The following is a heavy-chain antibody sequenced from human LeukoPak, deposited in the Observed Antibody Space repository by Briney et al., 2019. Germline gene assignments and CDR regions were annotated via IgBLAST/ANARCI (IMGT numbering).Heavy chain of an antibody. Sequence: GGSLRLSCAASGFSFSSYAMHWFRQAPGKGLEWMALISYDASIIYYADSVRGRFTISRDNSKNTLYLQMNSLRAEDTAVYYCAKSHFTMVRGVMLGYWGQGTLVTVSS. CDR2: ISYDASII. V-gene: IGHV3-30*14. CDR1: GFSFSSYA. J-gene: IGHJ4*02. D-gene: IGHD3-10*01. CDR3: AKSHFTMVRGVMLGY.